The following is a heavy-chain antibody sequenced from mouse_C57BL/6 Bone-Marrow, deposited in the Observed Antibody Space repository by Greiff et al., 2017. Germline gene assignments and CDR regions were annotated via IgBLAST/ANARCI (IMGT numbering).Heavy chain of an antibody. V-gene: IGHV1-5*01. D-gene: IGHD2-4*01. J-gene: IGHJ3*01. CDR1: GYTFTSYW. CDR3: ASGGYDYDRGFAY. Sequence: EVQLQQSGTVLARPGASVKMSCKTSGYTFTSYWMHWVKQRPGPGLEWIGAIYPGNSDTSYNQKFKGKAKLTAVTSASTAYMELSSLTNEDSAVYYCASGGYDYDRGFAYWGQGTLVTVSA. CDR2: IYPGNSDT.